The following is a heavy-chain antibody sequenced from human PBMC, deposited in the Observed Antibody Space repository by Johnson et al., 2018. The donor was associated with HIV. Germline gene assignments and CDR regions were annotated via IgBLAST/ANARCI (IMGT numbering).Heavy chain of an antibody. V-gene: IGHV3-53*01. D-gene: IGHD6-13*01. CDR3: ARGIAAAAMTLHAFDI. Sequence: VQLVESGGGLIQPGGSLRLSCAASGFTVSSNYMSWVRQAPGKGLEWVSVIYSGGSNQYYADSVKGRFTISRDNSKNTLYLQMNSLRAEDTAVYYCARGIAAAAMTLHAFDIWGQGAVVTVPS. CDR1: GFTVSSNY. CDR2: IYSGGSNQ. J-gene: IGHJ3*02.